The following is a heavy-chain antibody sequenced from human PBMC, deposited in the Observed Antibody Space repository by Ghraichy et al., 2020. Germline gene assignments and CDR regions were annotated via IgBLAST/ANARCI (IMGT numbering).Heavy chain of an antibody. V-gene: IGHV3-48*03. D-gene: IGHD6-13*01. CDR1: GFTLTTYE. CDR2: IAGSRDTI. J-gene: IGHJ4*02. Sequence: SCAASGFTLTTYEMNWVRQSPGKGLEWISYIAGSRDTIYYADSVKGRFTISRDKDSLFLQMNSLRAEDTATYYCARGTFDYSREDHGGAFDYWGQGILVTVAS. CDR3: ARGTFDYSREDHGGAFDY.